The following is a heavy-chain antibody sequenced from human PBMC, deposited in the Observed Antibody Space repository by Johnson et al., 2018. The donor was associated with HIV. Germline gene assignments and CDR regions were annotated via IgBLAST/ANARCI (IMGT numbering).Heavy chain of an antibody. Sequence: QVQLVESGGGVVQPGGSLRLSCAASGFTFSSYGMHWVRQAPGKGLEWVSFIQYDGSDKSYADSVEGRFTISRDNSKNTLYLQMNNLRTEDTGLYYCAKDGGKWSYSFDGWGQGTMVSVSS. J-gene: IGHJ3*01. D-gene: IGHD2-8*01. V-gene: IGHV3-30*02. CDR1: GFTFSSYG. CDR3: AKDGGKWSYSFDG. CDR2: IQYDGSDK.